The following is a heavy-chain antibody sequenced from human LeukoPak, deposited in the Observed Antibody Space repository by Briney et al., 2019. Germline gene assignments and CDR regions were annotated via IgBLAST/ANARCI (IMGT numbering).Heavy chain of an antibody. Sequence: GGSLRLSCAASGFTFSSYWMSWVRQAPGKGLEWVANIKQDGSEKYYVDSVKGRFTISRDNSKNTLYLQMNSLRAEDTALYYCAREGLERIFHFDYWGQGTLVTVSS. J-gene: IGHJ4*02. CDR1: GFTFSSYW. CDR3: AREGLERIFHFDY. V-gene: IGHV3-7*03. D-gene: IGHD1-1*01. CDR2: IKQDGSEK.